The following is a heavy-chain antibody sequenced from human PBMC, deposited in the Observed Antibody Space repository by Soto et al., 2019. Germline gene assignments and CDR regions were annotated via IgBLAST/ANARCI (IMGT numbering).Heavy chain of an antibody. V-gene: IGHV5-51*01. D-gene: IGHD3-3*01. CDR3: ARHRSITICGVPNVLDAFDI. CDR2: IYPGDSDT. Sequence: GESLKISCKGSGYSFTSYWIGWVRQMPGKGLEWMGIIYPGDSDTRYSPSFQGQVTISPDKSISTAYLQSSSLKASDTAMYYCARHRSITICGVPNVLDAFDIWGQGTMVTVSS. J-gene: IGHJ3*02. CDR1: GYSFTSYW.